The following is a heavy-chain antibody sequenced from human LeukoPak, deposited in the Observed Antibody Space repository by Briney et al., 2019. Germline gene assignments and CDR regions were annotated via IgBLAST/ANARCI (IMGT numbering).Heavy chain of an antibody. CDR1: GFTFSTYW. V-gene: IGHV3-7*01. CDR2: IRQDGSEK. CDR3: ARDSSQRDGYDAFDI. D-gene: IGHD2-15*01. Sequence: GGSLRLSCAASGFTFSTYWMTWVRQAPGKGLEWVANIRQDGSEKFYVDSVKGRFTISRDNAKNSLYLQLNSLRAEDTAVYYCARDSSQRDGYDAFDIWGQGTMVTVSS. J-gene: IGHJ3*02.